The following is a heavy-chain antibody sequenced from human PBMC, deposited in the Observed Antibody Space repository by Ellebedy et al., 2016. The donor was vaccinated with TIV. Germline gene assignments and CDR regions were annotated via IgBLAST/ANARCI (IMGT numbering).Heavy chain of an antibody. J-gene: IGHJ6*02. CDR2: IIPIFGTA. Sequence: ASVKVSCXASGGTFSSYAISWVRQASGQGLEWMGGIIPIFGTANYAQKFQGRVTITADKSTSTAYMELSSLRSEDTAAYYCAYGRSTVTLSYYYYGMDVWGQGTTVTVSS. V-gene: IGHV1-69*06. CDR3: AYGRSTVTLSYYYYGMDV. D-gene: IGHD4-17*01. CDR1: GGTFSSYA.